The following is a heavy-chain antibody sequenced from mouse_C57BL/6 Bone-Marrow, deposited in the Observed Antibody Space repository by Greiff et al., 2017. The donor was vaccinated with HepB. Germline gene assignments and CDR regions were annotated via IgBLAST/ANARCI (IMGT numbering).Heavy chain of an antibody. V-gene: IGHV1-81*01. Sequence: VQLQQSGAELARPGASVKLSCKASGYTFTSYGISWVKQRTGQGLEWIGEIYPRSGNTYYNEKFKGKATLTADKSSSTAYMEIRSLTSEDSAVYFGGMSSRYEGAMEDGGKGTSVTVAS. CDR3: GMSSRYEGAMED. D-gene: IGHD1-1*01. CDR2: IYPRSGNT. J-gene: IGHJ4*01. CDR1: GYTFTSYG.